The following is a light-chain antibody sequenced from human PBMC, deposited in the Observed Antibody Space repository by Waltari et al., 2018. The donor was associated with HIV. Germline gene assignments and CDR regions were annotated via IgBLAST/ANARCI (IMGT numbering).Light chain of an antibody. CDR3: MQAKQLPLT. J-gene: IGKJ5*01. CDR2: KAS. V-gene: IGKV2-24*01. CDR1: HNHVHSDGYIY. Sequence: DIVLTQNPPSSPVTIGKPASISGRSTHNHVHSDGYIYLSWLHQRPGQPPRLLIYKASKRVAGVPDRFSGSGTGRDFTLKINKVEVEDIATYYCMQAKQLPLTFGQGTRLEIK.